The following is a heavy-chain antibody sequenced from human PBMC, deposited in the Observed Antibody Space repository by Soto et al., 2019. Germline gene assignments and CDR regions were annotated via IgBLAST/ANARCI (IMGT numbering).Heavy chain of an antibody. Sequence: QVQLEQSGAEVKKPGSSVKVSCKASGGTFRNSAISWVRQAPGQGLEWMGGIMPIFRTPDYAQKFQGRVTITADESTNTAYMELSGLRSDDTDVYYCARDNDRPQLGGNYYYILDVWGHGTTVTVSS. V-gene: IGHV1-69*12. CDR1: GGTFRNSA. CDR2: IMPIFRTP. CDR3: ARDNDRPQLGGNYYYILDV. J-gene: IGHJ6*02. D-gene: IGHD1-1*01.